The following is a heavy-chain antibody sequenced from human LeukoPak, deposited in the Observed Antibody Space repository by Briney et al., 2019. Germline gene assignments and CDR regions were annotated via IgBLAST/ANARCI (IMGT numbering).Heavy chain of an antibody. Sequence: SETLSLTCTVSGGSISSSSYYWGWIRQPPGKGLEWIGSIYYSGSTYYNPSLKSRVTISVDTSKNQFSLKLSSVTAADTAVYYCAREHSSGWYRETFDYWGQGTLVTVSS. V-gene: IGHV4-39*07. D-gene: IGHD6-19*01. CDR3: AREHSSGWYRETFDY. CDR1: GGSISSSSYY. J-gene: IGHJ4*02. CDR2: IYYSGST.